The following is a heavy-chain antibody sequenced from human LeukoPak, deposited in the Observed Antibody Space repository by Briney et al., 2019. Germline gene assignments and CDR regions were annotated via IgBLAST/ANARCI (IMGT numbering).Heavy chain of an antibody. V-gene: IGHV3-20*04. J-gene: IGHJ4*02. CDR2: INWNGGST. D-gene: IGHD1-26*01. CDR1: GFTFDDYG. CDR3: ARGQDGSYYGYFDY. Sequence: GGSLRLSCAASGFTFDDYGMSWVRQAPGKGLEWVSDINWNGGSTGYADSVKGRFTISRDNAKNSLYLQMNSLRAEDTAVYYCARGQDGSYYGYFDYWGQGTLVTVSS.